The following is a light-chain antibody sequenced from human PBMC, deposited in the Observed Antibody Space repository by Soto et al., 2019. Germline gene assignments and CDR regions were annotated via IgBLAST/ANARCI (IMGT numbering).Light chain of an antibody. CDR2: KAS. CDR1: QSINSW. V-gene: IGKV1-5*03. J-gene: IGKJ2*01. Sequence: DIQMTQSPSTLSASVGDRVTITCRASQSINSWLAWYQQKPGKAPKLLIYKASSLESGVPSRFSGSGSGTELTLTISSLQPDDFSTYYCQQYNNWYTFGQGTKLEIK. CDR3: QQYNNWYT.